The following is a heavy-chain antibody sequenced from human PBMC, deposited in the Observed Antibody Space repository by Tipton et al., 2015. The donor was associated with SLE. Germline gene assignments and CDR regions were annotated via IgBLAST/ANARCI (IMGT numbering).Heavy chain of an antibody. J-gene: IGHJ4*02. CDR2: IYYSGST. CDR3: VAYTSAWRRSY. Sequence: TLSLTCTVSGGSISSYYWSWIRQPPGKGLEWIGYIYYSGSTNYNPSLKSRVTLSVDKSKNEFSLKVTSVTAADTAYYYCVAYTSAWRRSYWGQGTLVTVSS. CDR1: GGSISSYY. V-gene: IGHV4-59*12. D-gene: IGHD6-19*01.